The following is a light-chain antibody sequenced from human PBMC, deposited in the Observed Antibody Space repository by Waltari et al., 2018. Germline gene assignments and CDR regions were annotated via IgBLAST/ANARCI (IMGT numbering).Light chain of an antibody. CDR2: AAS. V-gene: IGKV1-NL1*01. J-gene: IGKJ5*01. CDR1: QGLLNS. Sequence: DIQMAQSPSSLSASVGDRVTITCCASQGLLNSLAWYQQKPGKAPKLLLYAASRLESGVPSRFSGRGSGTDYTLTISSLQPEDFATYYCQQYYSTLATFGQGTRLEIK. CDR3: QQYYSTLAT.